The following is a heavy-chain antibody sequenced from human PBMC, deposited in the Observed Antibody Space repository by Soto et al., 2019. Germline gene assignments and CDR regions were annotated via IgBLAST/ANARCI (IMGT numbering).Heavy chain of an antibody. CDR2: IKQDGNDL. J-gene: IGHJ6*03. Sequence: GGSLRLSCAASGFTFSSYWMSWVRQAPEKGLEWVANIKQDGNDLYFVDSVKGRFTISRDNAKNSLYLHMSSLRAEDTGVYYCARTIFGVVTPSSYMEVWGKGTTVTVSS. D-gene: IGHD3-3*01. CDR1: GFTFSSYW. V-gene: IGHV3-7*01. CDR3: ARTIFGVVTPSSYMEV.